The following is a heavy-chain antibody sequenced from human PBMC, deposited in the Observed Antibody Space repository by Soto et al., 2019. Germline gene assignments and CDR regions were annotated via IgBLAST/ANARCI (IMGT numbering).Heavy chain of an antibody. V-gene: IGHV3-21*01. CDR3: ARDCITMVRGVIKEENAFDI. CDR2: ISSSSSYI. J-gene: IGHJ3*02. Sequence: GGSLRLSCAASGFTFSSYSMNWVHQAPGKGLEWVSSISSSSSYIYYADSVKGRFTISRDNAKNSLYLQMNSLRAEDTAVYYCARDCITMVRGVIKEENAFDIWGQGTMVTVSS. D-gene: IGHD3-10*01. CDR1: GFTFSSYS.